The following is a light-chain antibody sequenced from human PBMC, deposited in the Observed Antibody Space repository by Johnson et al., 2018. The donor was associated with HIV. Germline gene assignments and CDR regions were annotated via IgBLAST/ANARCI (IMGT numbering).Light chain of an antibody. CDR1: SSNIGNNY. V-gene: IGLV1-51*02. J-gene: IGLJ1*01. CDR2: ENN. CDR3: GTWDSSLRVGF. Sequence: QSVLTQPPSVSAAPGQKVTISCSGSSSNIGNNYVSWYQQLPGTAPKLLIYENNKRPPGIPDRFPGSKSGTSATLGITGLQTGDEADYYCGTWDSSLRVGFFGTGTKVTVL.